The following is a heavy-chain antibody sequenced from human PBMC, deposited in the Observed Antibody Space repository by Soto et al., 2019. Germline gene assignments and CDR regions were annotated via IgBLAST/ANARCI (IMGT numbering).Heavy chain of an antibody. CDR3: AKDLGSSPPGDY. CDR2: IDRSGSAT. J-gene: IGHJ4*02. V-gene: IGHV3-23*01. Sequence: EVQLLESGGGLVQPGGSLRLSCAASGLTASNTAMSWVRQAPGEGLEWVSSIDRSGSATYYPDSVKGRFTISRDNSKNTFYLQMNGLRGEDTALYYCAKDLGSSPPGDYWGQGTLVTVSS. D-gene: IGHD6-13*01. CDR1: GLTASNTA.